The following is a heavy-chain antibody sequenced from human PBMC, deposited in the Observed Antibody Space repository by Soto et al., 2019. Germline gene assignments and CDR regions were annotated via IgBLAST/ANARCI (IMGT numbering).Heavy chain of an antibody. CDR2: INAGNGNT. V-gene: IGHV1-3*01. J-gene: IGHJ2*01. Sequence: QVQLVQSGAEVKKPGASVKVSCKASGYTFTSYAMHWVRQAPGQRLEWMGWINAGNGNTKYSQKFQGRVTITRDTSEITAYRELSTLRSEDTAVSSCARVPRYSIGDLWGGGSLATVSS. CDR1: GYTFTSYA. CDR3: ARVPRYSIGDL. D-gene: IGHD2-21*01.